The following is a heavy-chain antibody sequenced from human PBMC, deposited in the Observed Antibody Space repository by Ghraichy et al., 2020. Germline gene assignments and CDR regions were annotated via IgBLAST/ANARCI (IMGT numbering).Heavy chain of an antibody. J-gene: IGHJ6*03. Sequence: ASVKVFCKASGYTFIGYYMHWVRQAPGQGLEWMGRINPNSGGTSYARKFQGRVTMTRDTSISTAYMELSSLRSDDAAVYHCARDGSSTAPTSWVYYYMDVWGKGTTVTVSS. CDR1: GYTFIGYY. D-gene: IGHD6-6*01. CDR3: ARDGSSTAPTSWVYYYMDV. V-gene: IGHV1-2*06. CDR2: INPNSGGT.